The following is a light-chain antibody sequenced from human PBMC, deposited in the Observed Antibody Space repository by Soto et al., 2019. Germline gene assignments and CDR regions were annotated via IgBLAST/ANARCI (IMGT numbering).Light chain of an antibody. V-gene: IGKV1-39*01. J-gene: IGKJ3*01. CDR1: QSISNY. CDR3: QQSYITPLT. CDR2: AAS. Sequence: DINMTQSPSSLSASVGDRVTITCRASQSISNYLNWYQQKPGKAPKLLIYAASILHSAVPSRFSGSGSGTDFILTISSLQPEDFATYFCQQSYITPLTFGPGTKVDIK.